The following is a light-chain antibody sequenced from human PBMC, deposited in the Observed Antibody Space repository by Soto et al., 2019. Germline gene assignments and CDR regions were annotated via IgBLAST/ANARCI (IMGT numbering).Light chain of an antibody. Sequence: EIVLTQSPGTLSLSPGERATLSCRASQSVSSNYLAWYQVKPGQAPRLLISGASSRATGIPDRFSGSGSGTDFTLTISRLEPEDFAVYYCQQYVRSPPWTFGQGTKVEIK. V-gene: IGKV3-20*01. CDR3: QQYVRSPPWT. CDR2: GAS. J-gene: IGKJ1*01. CDR1: QSVSSNY.